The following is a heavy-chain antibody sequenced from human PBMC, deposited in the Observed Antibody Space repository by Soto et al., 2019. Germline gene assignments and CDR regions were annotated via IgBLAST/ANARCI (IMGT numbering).Heavy chain of an antibody. CDR3: ARDGGSHGPSYFDS. CDR2: IWYDGSNK. J-gene: IGHJ4*02. V-gene: IGHV3-33*01. CDR1: GSTFSNYA. D-gene: IGHD2-15*01. Sequence: VQLVESGGGVVQPGMSLRLSCAASGSTFSNYAMHWVRQAPGKGPEWVAVIWYDGSNKYYGESVKGRFSISRDNSKNTLYLDINSLITEDTAVYYCARDGGSHGPSYFDSWGQGSLVIVSS.